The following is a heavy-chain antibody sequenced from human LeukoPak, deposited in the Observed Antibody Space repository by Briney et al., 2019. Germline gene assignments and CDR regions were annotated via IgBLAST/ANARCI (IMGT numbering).Heavy chain of an antibody. Sequence: PGGSPRLSCAASGFTFSNYGMSWVRQAPGKGLECVSRISGSGDNSGSGDNTYYADSVKGRFTISRDNSKNTLYLQMNSLRAEDTAVYYCARDSYSSRNSFDYWGQGTLVTVSS. V-gene: IGHV3-23*01. J-gene: IGHJ4*02. CDR1: GFTFSNYG. D-gene: IGHD6-13*01. CDR2: ISGSGDNSGSGDNT. CDR3: ARDSYSSRNSFDY.